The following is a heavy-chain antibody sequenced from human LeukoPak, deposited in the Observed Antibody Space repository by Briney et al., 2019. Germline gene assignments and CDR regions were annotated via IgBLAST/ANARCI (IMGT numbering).Heavy chain of an antibody. V-gene: IGHV4-61*01. CDR3: ARSPNYYYYGMDV. Sequence: SETLSLTCTVSGGSVSSGSYYWSWIRQPPGKGLEWIGYIYYSGSTNYNPSLKSRVTISVDTSKNQFSLKLSSVTAADTAVYYWARSPNYYYYGMDVWGKGTTVTVSS. J-gene: IGHJ6*04. CDR1: GGSVSSGSYY. CDR2: IYYSGST.